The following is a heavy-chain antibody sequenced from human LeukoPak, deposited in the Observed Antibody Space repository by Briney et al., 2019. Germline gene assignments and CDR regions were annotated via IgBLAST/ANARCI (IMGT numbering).Heavy chain of an antibody. Sequence: GSLRLSCAASGFTFGSYAMSWVRQAPGKGLAWVSSIGGGGGITYYADAVKGRFTISRDNSKNTVSLQMNSLRAEDTAVYYCAWDYVWGSFRHWGQGSLVTVSS. J-gene: IGHJ4*02. CDR1: GFTFGSYA. V-gene: IGHV3-23*01. D-gene: IGHD3-16*02. CDR2: IGGGGGIT. CDR3: AWDYVWGSFRH.